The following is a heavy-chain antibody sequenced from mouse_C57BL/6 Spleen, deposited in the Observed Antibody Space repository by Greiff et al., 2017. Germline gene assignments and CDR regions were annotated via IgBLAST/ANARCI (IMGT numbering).Heavy chain of an antibody. J-gene: IGHJ3*01. CDR1: GYTFTSYW. CDR2: IDPSDSYT. D-gene: IGHD2-4*01. Sequence: QVQLKQPGAELVRPGTSVKLSCKASGYTFTSYWMHWVKQRPGQGLEWIGVIDPSDSYTNYNQKFKGKATLTVDTSSSTAYMQLSSLTSEDSAVYYCARGDDYGVAYWGQGTLVTVSA. CDR3: ARGDDYGVAY. V-gene: IGHV1-59*01.